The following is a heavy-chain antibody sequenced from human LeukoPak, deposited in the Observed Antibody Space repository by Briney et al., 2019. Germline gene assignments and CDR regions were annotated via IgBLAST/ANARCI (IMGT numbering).Heavy chain of an antibody. CDR1: GFTLSSYW. CDR3: ATDSGSSYGSSNY. CDR2: IKHDESEK. D-gene: IGHD5-18*01. Sequence: GGSLRLSCAASGFTLSSYWMTWVRQAPGQGLEWVANIKHDESEKHYVDSVEGRFTISRDNDKNLLYLQMNSLRAEDTAVYYCATDSGSSYGSSNYWGQGTLVTVSS. J-gene: IGHJ4*02. V-gene: IGHV3-7*02.